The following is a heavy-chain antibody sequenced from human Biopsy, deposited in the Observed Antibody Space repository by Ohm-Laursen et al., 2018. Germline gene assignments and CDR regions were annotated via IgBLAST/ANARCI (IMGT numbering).Heavy chain of an antibody. Sequence: GSLRLSCTASGFTFTDYDISWVRHVPGQGLEWLAIISPSSTTIYYADSVRGRFFISRDDAKNSVSLEMSSLRADDTALYFCARNVRLEMTDHSGVTTYSRYFAMDAWGRGTTVTVSS. CDR1: GFTFTDYD. D-gene: IGHD1-1*01. J-gene: IGHJ6*02. CDR2: ISPSSTTI. V-gene: IGHV3-11*01. CDR3: ARNVRLEMTDHSGVTTYSRYFAMDA.